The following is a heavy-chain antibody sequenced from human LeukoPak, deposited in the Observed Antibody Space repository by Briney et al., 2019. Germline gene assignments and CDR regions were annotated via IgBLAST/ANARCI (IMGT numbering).Heavy chain of an antibody. CDR1: GGSISSYY. J-gene: IGHJ4*02. D-gene: IGHD4-17*01. V-gene: IGHV4-59*12. CDR3: ARDPYGDYGYY. CDR2: ISYSGST. Sequence: SETLSLTCSVSGGSISSYYWSWIRQPPGKGLEWIGYISYSGSTNYNPSLKSRVTVSVDTSKNQFSLKLRSATAADTAVYYCARDPYGDYGYYWGQGTLVTVSS.